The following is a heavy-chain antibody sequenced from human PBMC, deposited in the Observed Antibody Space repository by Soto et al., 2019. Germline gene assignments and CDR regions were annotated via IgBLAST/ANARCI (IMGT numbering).Heavy chain of an antibody. CDR1: GYTFTSYY. V-gene: IGHV1-46*01. Sequence: ASVKVSCKASGYTFTSYYMHWVRQAPGQGLEWMGRINPSGGSTTYPQKFQGRVTMTRDTSTSTVYMELSSLRSEDTAVYYCARDWEYYGSGAYYFDYWGQGTLVTVSS. CDR2: INPSGGST. CDR3: ARDWEYYGSGAYYFDY. J-gene: IGHJ4*02. D-gene: IGHD3-10*01.